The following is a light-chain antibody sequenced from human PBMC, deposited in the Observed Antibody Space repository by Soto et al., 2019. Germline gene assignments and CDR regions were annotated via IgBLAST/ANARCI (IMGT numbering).Light chain of an antibody. CDR1: QSISSW. V-gene: IGKV1-5*01. Sequence: DIQMTQSPSTLSASVGDRVTITCRASQSISSWLAWYQQKPGKAPKLLIYDASSLESGVPSRFSGSGSGTEFTLTLSSLQPDDFAPYYCQQYNSYSPYTFGQGTKLEIK. CDR2: DAS. J-gene: IGKJ2*01. CDR3: QQYNSYSPYT.